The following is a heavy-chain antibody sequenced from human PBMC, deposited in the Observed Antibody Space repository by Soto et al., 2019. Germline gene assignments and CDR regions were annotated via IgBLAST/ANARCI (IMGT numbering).Heavy chain of an antibody. CDR2: IWYDGSNK. Sequence: PGGSLRLSCAASGFTFSSYGMHWVRQAPGKGLEWVAVIWYDGSNKYYADSVKGRFTISRDNSKNTLYLQMNSLRAEDTAVYYCARRRGQCSDGVCFSWWFDPWGQGTRVTVSS. CDR1: GFTFSSYG. V-gene: IGHV3-33*01. D-gene: IGHD2-21*02. CDR3: ARRRGQCSDGVCFSWWFDP. J-gene: IGHJ5*02.